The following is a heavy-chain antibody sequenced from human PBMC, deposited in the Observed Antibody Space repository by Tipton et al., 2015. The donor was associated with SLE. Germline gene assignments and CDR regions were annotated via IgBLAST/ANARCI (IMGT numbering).Heavy chain of an antibody. V-gene: IGHV3-23*03. D-gene: IGHD3-3*01. Sequence: GSLRLSCAASGFTFSSYAMSWVRQAPGKGLEWVSVIYSGGSTYYADSVKGRFTISRDNSKNTLYLQMNSLRAEDTAVYYCATGSDFWSVPFDGWCQVALVAGSS. CDR1: GFTFSSYA. CDR2: IYSGGST. CDR3: ATGSDFWSVPFDG. J-gene: IGHJ4*02.